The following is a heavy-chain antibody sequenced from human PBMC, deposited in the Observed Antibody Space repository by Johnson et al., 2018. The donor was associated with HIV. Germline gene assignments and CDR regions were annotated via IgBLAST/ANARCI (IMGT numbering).Heavy chain of an antibody. CDR1: GFTFSTYG. J-gene: IGHJ3*02. CDR2: ISYDGNNK. D-gene: IGHD3-16*01. CDR3: AKGLGGWGTNDAFDI. V-gene: IGHV3-30*18. Sequence: QVQLVESGGGVVQPGRSLGLSCAASGFTFSTYGMHWVRQAPGKGLEWVAVISYDGNNKYYPGSVKGRFTISRENDKNSMHLQMNSLRAGDTAIYYCAKGLGGWGTNDAFDIWGQGTKVTVSS.